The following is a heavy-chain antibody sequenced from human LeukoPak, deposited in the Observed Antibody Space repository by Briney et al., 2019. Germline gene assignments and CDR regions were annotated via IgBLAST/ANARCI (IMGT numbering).Heavy chain of an antibody. CDR1: GFTFSSYG. J-gene: IGHJ3*02. V-gene: IGHV3-30*02. D-gene: IGHD1-26*01. Sequence: GGSLRLSCAASGFTFSSYGMHWVRQAPGKGLEWVAFIRYDGSNKHYADSVKGRFTISRDNSKNTLYLQMNSLRAEDTAVYYCAKEWSYPYGAFDIWGQGTMVTVSS. CDR2: IRYDGSNK. CDR3: AKEWSYPYGAFDI.